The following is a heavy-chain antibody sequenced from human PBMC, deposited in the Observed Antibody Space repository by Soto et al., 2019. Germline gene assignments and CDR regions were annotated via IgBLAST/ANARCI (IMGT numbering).Heavy chain of an antibody. CDR2: INAGNGNT. D-gene: IGHD2-15*01. V-gene: IGHV1-3*01. Sequence: QVQLVQSGAEVKKPGASVKVSCKASGYTFTSYAMHWVRQAPGQRLEWMGWINAGNGNTKYSQTLRGRVTITRDTSASTAYIELSSLRSEDTAVYNCARGPGGPDGPGDYCGQGTLVTVSS. J-gene: IGHJ4*02. CDR1: GYTFTSYA. CDR3: ARGPGGPDGPGDY.